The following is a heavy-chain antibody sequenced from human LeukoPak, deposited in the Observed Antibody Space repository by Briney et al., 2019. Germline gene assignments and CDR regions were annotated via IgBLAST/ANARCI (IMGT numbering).Heavy chain of an antibody. CDR3: ARPGIAARFPFDAFDI. CDR1: GGSISSSSYY. V-gene: IGHV4-39*01. CDR2: IYYSGST. D-gene: IGHD6-6*01. J-gene: IGHJ3*02. Sequence: SETLSLTCTVSGGSISSSSYYWGWIRQPPGKGLEWIGSIYYSGSTYYNPSLKSRFTISVETTKNQFSLKLSSVTATDTAVYYCARPGIAARFPFDAFDIWGQGTMVTVSS.